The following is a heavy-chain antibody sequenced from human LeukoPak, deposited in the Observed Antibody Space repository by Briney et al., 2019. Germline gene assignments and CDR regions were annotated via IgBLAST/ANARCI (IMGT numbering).Heavy chain of an antibody. V-gene: IGHV3-74*01. J-gene: IGHJ6*02. Sequence: GGSLRLSCAASGFTFSHYWMHWVRQAPGKGLVWVSRISPEGSGTTYADSVKGRFTISRDNAKNTLYLQMNSLRDEDAAVYHCTRVQAGRSGLMDVWGRGTTVTVSS. CDR3: TRVQAGRSGLMDV. D-gene: IGHD2-8*02. CDR2: ISPEGSGT. CDR1: GFTFSHYW.